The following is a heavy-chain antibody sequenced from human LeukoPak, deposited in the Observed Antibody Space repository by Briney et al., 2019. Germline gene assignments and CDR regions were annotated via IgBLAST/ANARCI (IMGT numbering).Heavy chain of an antibody. Sequence: SETLSLTCTVSVGSISSYYWSWIRQPPGKGLEWIGYIYYSGSTNYNPSLKSRVTISIDTSKNQFSLKLSSVTAADTAMYYCTSHYGSGFDSWGQGTPVTVSS. J-gene: IGHJ4*02. CDR2: IYYSGST. CDR3: TSHYGSGFDS. V-gene: IGHV4-59*01. CDR1: VGSISSYY. D-gene: IGHD3-10*01.